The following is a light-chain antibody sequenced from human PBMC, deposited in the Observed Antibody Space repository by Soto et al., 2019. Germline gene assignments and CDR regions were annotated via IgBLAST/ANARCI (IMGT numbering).Light chain of an antibody. J-gene: IGKJ1*01. CDR1: ASISNY. V-gene: IGKV1-39*01. Sequence: DIRMPQSPSSLSASVGARVTITCRASASISNYLNWYQQTPGKAPNLLIYAASSLQSGVPSRFSGSGSGTDFTLTISNLQPEDFATYYCQQSYITPWTFGQGTKVEIK. CDR3: QQSYITPWT. CDR2: AAS.